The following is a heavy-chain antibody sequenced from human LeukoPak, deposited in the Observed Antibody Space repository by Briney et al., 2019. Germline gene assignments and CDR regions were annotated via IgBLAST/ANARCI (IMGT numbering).Heavy chain of an antibody. CDR1: GFTFRSYA. Sequence: GWSLRLSCAASGFTFRSYAMHWVRQAPGKGLEWVAVISYDGSNKYYADSVKGRFTISRDNSKNTLYLQMNSLRAEDTAVYYCAKAFNWNYEWSDAFDIWGQGTMVTVSS. CDR2: ISYDGSNK. J-gene: IGHJ3*02. CDR3: AKAFNWNYEWSDAFDI. D-gene: IGHD1-7*01. V-gene: IGHV3-30*04.